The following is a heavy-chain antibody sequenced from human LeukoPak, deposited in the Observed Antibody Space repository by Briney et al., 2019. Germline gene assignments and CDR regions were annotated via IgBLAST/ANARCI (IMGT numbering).Heavy chain of an antibody. J-gene: IGHJ6*02. CDR3: ARDVRWGSDYYGMDV. D-gene: IGHD3-10*01. CDR2: FIPIFGTA. V-gene: IGHV1-69*13. Sequence: SVKVSCKASGGTFSSYAISWVRQAPGQGLEWMGGFIPIFGTANYAQKFQGRVTITADESTSTAYMELSSLRSEDTAVYYCARDVRWGSDYYGMDVWGQGTTVTVSS. CDR1: GGTFSSYA.